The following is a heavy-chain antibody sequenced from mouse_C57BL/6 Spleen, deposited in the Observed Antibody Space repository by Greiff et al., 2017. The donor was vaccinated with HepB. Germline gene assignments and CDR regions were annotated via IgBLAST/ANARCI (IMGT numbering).Heavy chain of an antibody. J-gene: IGHJ1*03. CDR3: ARTYSNGGYFDV. CDR1: GYSFTDYN. D-gene: IGHD2-5*01. CDR2: INPNYGTT. Sequence: VHVKQSGPELVKPGASVKISCKASGYSFTDYNMNWVKQSNGKSLEWIGVINPNYGTTSYNQKFKGKATLTVDQSSSTAYMQLNSLTSEDSAVYYCARTYSNGGYFDVWGTGTTVTVSS. V-gene: IGHV1-39*01.